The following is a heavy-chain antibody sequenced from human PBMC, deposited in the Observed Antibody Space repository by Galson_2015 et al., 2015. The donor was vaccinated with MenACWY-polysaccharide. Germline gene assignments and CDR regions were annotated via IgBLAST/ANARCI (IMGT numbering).Heavy chain of an antibody. CDR3: ARDRSPEYSSSWYGNYQYGMDV. CDR1: GFTFSSYA. V-gene: IGHV3-21*01. Sequence: SLRLSCAASGFTFSSYAMSWVRQAPGKGLEWVSSISSTSRYIYYADSVKGRFTISRDNAKKSLYLQMNGLRAEDTAVYYCARDRSPEYSSSWYGNYQYGMDVWGQGTTVTVSS. J-gene: IGHJ6*02. D-gene: IGHD6-13*01. CDR2: ISSTSRYI.